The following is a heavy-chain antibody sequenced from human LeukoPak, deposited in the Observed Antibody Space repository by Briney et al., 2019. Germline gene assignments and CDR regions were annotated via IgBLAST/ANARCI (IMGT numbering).Heavy chain of an antibody. J-gene: IGHJ3*02. CDR2: IKKDGSEK. V-gene: IGHV3-7*01. CDR1: GFTFSSYW. Sequence: QPGGSLRLSCAASGFTFSSYWMSWVRQAPGKGLEWVANIKKDGSEKYYVDSVKGRFTISRDTAENSLYLQMNSLRAEDTAVYYCARDRSGSYLGDAFDIWGQGTMVTVSS. D-gene: IGHD1-26*01. CDR3: ARDRSGSYLGDAFDI.